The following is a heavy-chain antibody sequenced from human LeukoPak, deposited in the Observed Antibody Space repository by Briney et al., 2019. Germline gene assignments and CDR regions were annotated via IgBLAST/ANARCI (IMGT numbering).Heavy chain of an antibody. CDR1: GFTFDDYG. CDR3: AKCFLWSPNYRPIDY. Sequence: GGSLRLSCAASGFTFDDYGMSWVRQAPGKGLEWVSAISGSGGSTYYADSVKGRFTISRDNSKNTLYLQMNSLRAEDTAVYYCAKCFLWSPNYRPIDYWGQGTLVTVSS. D-gene: IGHD5-24*01. V-gene: IGHV3-23*01. J-gene: IGHJ4*02. CDR2: ISGSGGST.